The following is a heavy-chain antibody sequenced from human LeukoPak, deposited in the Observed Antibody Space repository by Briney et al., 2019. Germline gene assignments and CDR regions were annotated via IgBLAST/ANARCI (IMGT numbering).Heavy chain of an antibody. CDR3: AAGNWNYGVFDY. Sequence: KPSETLSLTCTVSGGSLSSHYWSWIRQPPGKGLEWIGYNYYSGSTNYNPSLKSRVTISVDTSKSQFSLKLSSVTAADTAVYYCAAGNWNYGVFDYWGQGTLVTVSS. V-gene: IGHV4-59*11. D-gene: IGHD1-7*01. CDR2: NYYSGST. J-gene: IGHJ4*02. CDR1: GGSLSSHY.